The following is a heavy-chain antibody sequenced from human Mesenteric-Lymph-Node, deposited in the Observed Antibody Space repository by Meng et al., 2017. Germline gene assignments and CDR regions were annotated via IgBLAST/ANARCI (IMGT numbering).Heavy chain of an antibody. CDR2: MNPNSGNT. Sequence: ASVKVSCKASGGTFSSYAISWVRQATGQGLEWMGWMNPNSGNTGYAQKFQGRVTMTRNTSISTAYMELSSLRSEDTAVYYCARDYYDSSGLYRGGLVWGQGTMVTVSS. D-gene: IGHD3-22*01. CDR3: ARDYYDSSGLYRGGLV. V-gene: IGHV1-8*02. CDR1: GGTFSSYA. J-gene: IGHJ3*01.